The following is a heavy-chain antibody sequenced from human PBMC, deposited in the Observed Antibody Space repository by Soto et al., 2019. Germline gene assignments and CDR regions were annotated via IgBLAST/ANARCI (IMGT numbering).Heavy chain of an antibody. CDR2: INHSGST. J-gene: IGHJ4*02. V-gene: IGHV4-34*01. CDR1: GGSFSGYY. D-gene: IGHD6-19*01. CDR3: ARGARIAVAGGFDY. Sequence: SETLSLTCAVYGGSFSGYYWSWIRQPPGKGLEWIGEINHSGSTNYNPSLKSRVTISVDTSKNQFSLKLSSVTAADTAVYYCARGARIAVAGGFDYWGQGTLVTVSS.